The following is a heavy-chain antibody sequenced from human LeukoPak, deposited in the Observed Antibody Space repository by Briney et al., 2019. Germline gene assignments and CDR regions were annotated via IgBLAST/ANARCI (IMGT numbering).Heavy chain of an antibody. CDR2: IRFDGSNK. CDR1: GFPFGSFG. Sequence: PGGSLRLSCVASGFPFGSFGIHWVRHCPGKGLEWVAFIRFDGSNKYYADSVKGRFTVSRDNSRNILYLQMNSLRPEDTAVYYCAKVKQQLVRLLGRDTTYYYNYYLDVWGKGTTVTVSS. CDR3: AKVKQQLVRLLGRDTTYYYNYYLDV. V-gene: IGHV3-30*02. D-gene: IGHD6-13*01. J-gene: IGHJ6*03.